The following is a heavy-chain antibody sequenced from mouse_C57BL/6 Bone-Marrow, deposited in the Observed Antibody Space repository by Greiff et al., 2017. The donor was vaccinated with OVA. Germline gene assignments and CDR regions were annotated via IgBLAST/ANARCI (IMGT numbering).Heavy chain of an antibody. J-gene: IGHJ1*03. V-gene: IGHV1-52*01. CDR2: IDPSDSET. CDR3: ARAYYYGSSYRYFDV. CDR1: GYTFTSYW. D-gene: IGHD1-1*01. Sequence: QVQLQQPGAELVRPGSSVKLSCKASGYTFTSYWMHWVKQRPIQGLEWIGNIDPSDSETHYNQKFKDKATLTVDKSSSTAYMQLSSLTSEDSAVYDCARAYYYGSSYRYFDVWGTGTTVTVSS.